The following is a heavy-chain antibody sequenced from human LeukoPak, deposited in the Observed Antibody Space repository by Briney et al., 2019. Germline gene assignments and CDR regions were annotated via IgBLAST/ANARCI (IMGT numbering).Heavy chain of an antibody. J-gene: IGHJ4*02. V-gene: IGHV1-2*06. CDR2: INPNSGGT. Sequence: ASVKVSCKASGYTFTGYYMHWVRQAPGQGLEWMGRINPNSGGTNYAQKFQGRVTMTRDTSISTAYMELSRLRSDDTAVYYCARVYYYDSSGYLTYWGQGTLVTVSS. CDR1: GYTFTGYY. D-gene: IGHD3-22*01. CDR3: ARVYYYDSSGYLTY.